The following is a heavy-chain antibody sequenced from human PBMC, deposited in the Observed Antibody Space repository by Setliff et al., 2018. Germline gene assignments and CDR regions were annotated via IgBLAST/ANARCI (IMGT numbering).Heavy chain of an antibody. D-gene: IGHD3-3*01. Sequence: SETLSLTCTFSDDSITSSNYSLAWVRQPPGKALEWIGNIFYIGRSHSNPSLKSRLTMSVDKTKNQFSLNLTSVTAADTAVYYCAWTHSIIKIFGVVSLLYHMDVWGTGTTVTVSS. CDR1: DDSITSSNYS. CDR3: AWTHSIIKIFGVVSLLYHMDV. CDR2: IFYIGRS. V-gene: IGHV4-61*05. J-gene: IGHJ6*03.